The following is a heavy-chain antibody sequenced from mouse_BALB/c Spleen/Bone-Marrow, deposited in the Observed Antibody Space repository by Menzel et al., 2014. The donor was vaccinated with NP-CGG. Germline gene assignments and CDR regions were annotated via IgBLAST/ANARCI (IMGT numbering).Heavy chain of an antibody. CDR2: IDPANGNT. D-gene: IGHD2-14*01. J-gene: IGHJ3*01. V-gene: IGHV14-3*02. CDR3: ARRGDRYEAWFPY. CDR1: GFNIKDSY. Sequence: VQLQQSGAELVKPAASVRLSCTASGFNIKDSYMHWVEQRPEQGLEWIGRIDPANGNTKYGPKFQGKATIALDTSSNTAYLQLSSLTSEDTAVDFCARRGDRYEAWFPYWGQGTLVTVSA.